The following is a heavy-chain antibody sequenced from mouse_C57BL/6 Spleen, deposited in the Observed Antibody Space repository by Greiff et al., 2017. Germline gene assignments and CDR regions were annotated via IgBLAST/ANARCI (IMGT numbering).Heavy chain of an antibody. CDR2: ISSGSSTI. D-gene: IGHD1-1*01. J-gene: IGHJ2*01. CDR1: GFTFSDYG. V-gene: IGHV5-17*01. CDR3: ARTSYDGSSDY. Sequence: EVKLMESGGGLVKPGGSLKLSCAASGFTFSDYGMHWVRQAPEKGLEWVAYISSGSSTIYYADTVKGRFTLSRDNATNTLFLQMTSLRSEDTAMYYCARTSYDGSSDYWGQGTTLTVSS.